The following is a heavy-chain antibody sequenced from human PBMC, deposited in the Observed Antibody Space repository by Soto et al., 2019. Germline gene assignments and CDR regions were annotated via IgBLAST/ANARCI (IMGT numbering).Heavy chain of an antibody. CDR1: GFTFSNAW. V-gene: IGHV3-15*01. J-gene: IGHJ4*02. CDR2: IKSKTDGGTT. Sequence: EVQLVESGGGLVKPGGSLRLSCAASGFTFSNAWMSWVRQAPGKGLEWVGRIKSKTDGGTTDYAAPVKGRFTISRDDSKNTLYLQMNSPKTEDTAVYYCTTGIYGDYVKDYWGQGTLVTVSS. D-gene: IGHD4-17*01. CDR3: TTGIYGDYVKDY.